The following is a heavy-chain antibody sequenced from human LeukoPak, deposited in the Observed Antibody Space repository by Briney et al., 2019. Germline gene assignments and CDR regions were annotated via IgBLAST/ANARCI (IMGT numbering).Heavy chain of an antibody. CDR1: GFTFSNNW. D-gene: IGHD2-2*01. Sequence: PGGSLRLSCAASGFTFSNNWMSWVRQAPGKGLEWVANIKGDGSEKYYVDSVKGRFTISRDNAKNSLYLQMNSLRAEDTAVYYCARSVPYYYYMDVWGKGTTVTVSS. J-gene: IGHJ6*03. CDR3: ARSVPYYYYMDV. V-gene: IGHV3-7*01. CDR2: IKGDGSEK.